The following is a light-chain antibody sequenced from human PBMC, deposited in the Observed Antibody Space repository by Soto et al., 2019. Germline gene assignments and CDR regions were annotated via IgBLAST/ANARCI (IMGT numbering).Light chain of an antibody. CDR2: EVN. Sequence: QSVLTQPASVSGSPGQSLTISCTGTSSDIGAYNYVSWYQQHPAKAPKLVIYEVNNRPSGVSIRFSGSKSGNTASLTISGLQAEDEAYYYCSSFTTTNTLVFGSGTKGTVL. J-gene: IGLJ1*01. CDR1: SSDIGAYNY. CDR3: SSFTTTNTLV. V-gene: IGLV2-14*01.